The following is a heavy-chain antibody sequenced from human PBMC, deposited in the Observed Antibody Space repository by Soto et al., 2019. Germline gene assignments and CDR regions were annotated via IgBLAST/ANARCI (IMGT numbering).Heavy chain of an antibody. D-gene: IGHD1-26*01. CDR1: GDSVSSNSAA. J-gene: IGHJ6*02. CDR2: TYYRSKWYD. Sequence: SQTLSLTCAISGDSVSSNSAAWSWIRQSPSRGLEWLGRTYYRSKWYDDFAVSVKSRITINPDTSKNQFSLQLSSVTPEDTAVYYCAREPQSGNYFHYYGLDDWGQGPTVTVSS. V-gene: IGHV6-1*01. CDR3: AREPQSGNYFHYYGLDD.